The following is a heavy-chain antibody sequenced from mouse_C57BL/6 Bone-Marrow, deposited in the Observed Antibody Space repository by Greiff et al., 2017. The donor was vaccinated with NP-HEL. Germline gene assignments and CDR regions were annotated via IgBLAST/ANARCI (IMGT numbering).Heavy chain of an antibody. CDR3: ARGDYDYGGFAY. CDR2: IYPGSGST. CDR1: GYTFTSYW. D-gene: IGHD2-4*01. J-gene: IGHJ3*01. Sequence: QVQLQQSGAELVKPGASVKMSCKASGYTFTSYWITWVKQRPGQGLEWIGDIYPGSGSTNYNEKFKSKATLTVDTSSSTAYMQLSSLTSEDSAVYYCARGDYDYGGFAYWGQGTLVTVSA. V-gene: IGHV1-55*01.